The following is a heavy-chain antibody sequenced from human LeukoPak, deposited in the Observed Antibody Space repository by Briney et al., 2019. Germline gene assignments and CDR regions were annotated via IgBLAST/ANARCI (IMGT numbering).Heavy chain of an antibody. CDR1: GYXFTGYY. CDR3: ARGVHYYYGMDV. V-gene: IGHV1-2*02. Sequence: ASVKVSCKASGYXFTGYYMHWVRQAPGQGLEWMGWINPNSGGTNYAQKFQGRVTMTRDTSISTAYMELSRLRSDDTAVYYCARGVHYYYGMDVWGQGTTVTVSS. D-gene: IGHD3-10*01. J-gene: IGHJ6*02. CDR2: INPNSGGT.